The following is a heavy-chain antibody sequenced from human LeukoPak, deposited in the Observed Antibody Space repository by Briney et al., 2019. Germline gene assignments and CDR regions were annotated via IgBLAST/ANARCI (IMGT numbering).Heavy chain of an antibody. CDR1: GGSISSSPYY. J-gene: IGHJ5*02. D-gene: IGHD2-2*01. CDR2: IYYRGST. V-gene: IGHV4-39*01. CDR3: ARHYLSDGILSTFDP. Sequence: SETLSLTCTVSGGSISSSPYYWGWIRQPPGKGLEWIGTIYYRGSTYSNPSLNSRVTISLGTSKNQFSLRLRSVTAADTALYYCARHYLSDGILSTFDPWGQGTLVTVSS.